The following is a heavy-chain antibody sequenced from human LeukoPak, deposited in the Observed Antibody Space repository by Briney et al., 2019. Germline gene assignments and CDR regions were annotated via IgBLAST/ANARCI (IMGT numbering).Heavy chain of an antibody. CDR1: GGSISSGGYY. CDR3: ARDRPGGSTLDY. CDR2: IYHSGST. J-gene: IGHJ4*02. V-gene: IGHV4-30-2*01. Sequence: SETLSLTCTVSGGSISSGGYYWSWIRQPPGKGLEWIGYIYHSGSTYYNPSLKSRVTISVDRSKNQFSLKLSSVTAADTAVYYCARDRPGGSTLDYWGQGTLVTVSS. D-gene: IGHD2-15*01.